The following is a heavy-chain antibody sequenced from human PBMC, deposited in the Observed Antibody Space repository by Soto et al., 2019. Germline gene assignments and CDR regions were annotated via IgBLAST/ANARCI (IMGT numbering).Heavy chain of an antibody. J-gene: IGHJ4*02. CDR1: GFPFSDYY. CDR2: ISPKSTYR. CDR3: ARGGGGGLFEH. D-gene: IGHD2-21*01. Sequence: GGSLRLSCATSGFPFSDYYMSWIRQAPGKGLEWLSHISPKSTYRNYADSVKGRFTISRDNTKSSLFLQMNSLGVEDTAVYYCARGGGGGLFEHWGQGVLVTVS. V-gene: IGHV3-11*06.